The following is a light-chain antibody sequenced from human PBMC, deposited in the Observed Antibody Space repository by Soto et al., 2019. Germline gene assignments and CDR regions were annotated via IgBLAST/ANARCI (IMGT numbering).Light chain of an antibody. Sequence: EVVLTPSPGTLSLSPVERATLSCRASQSVTNNYFAWYKQKPGQAPRLLIYGASRRATGIPDRFSGSGSGTDFTLTISRLEPEDFAVYHCQQYGSLPYTFGQGTKVDIK. CDR2: GAS. J-gene: IGKJ2*01. V-gene: IGKV3-20*01. CDR3: QQYGSLPYT. CDR1: QSVTNNY.